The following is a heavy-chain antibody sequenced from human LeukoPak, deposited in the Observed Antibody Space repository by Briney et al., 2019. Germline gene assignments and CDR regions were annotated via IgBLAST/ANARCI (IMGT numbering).Heavy chain of an antibody. CDR2: TYYRSKWYN. J-gene: IGHJ5*02. D-gene: IGHD5-24*01. CDR1: EDSVSSNSAA. V-gene: IGHV6-1*01. Sequence: SQTLSLTCAISEDSVSSNSAAWNWIRQSPSRGLEWLGRTYYRSKWYNDYAVSVKSRITINPDTSKNQFSLKLSSVTAADTAVYYCARHRGRWLQSNWFDPWGQGTLVTVSS. CDR3: ARHRGRWLQSNWFDP.